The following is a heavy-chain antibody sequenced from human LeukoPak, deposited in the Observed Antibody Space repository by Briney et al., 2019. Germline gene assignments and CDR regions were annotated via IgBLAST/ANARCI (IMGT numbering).Heavy chain of an antibody. Sequence: SETLSLTCTVSGGSISSYYWSGIRQPPGKGLEWIGHIYYSGSTNYNPSLKSRVTISVDTSKNQFSLKLSSVTAADTAVYYCARWGAYDSSGYYLIDYWGQGTLVTVSS. CDR1: GGSISSYY. CDR3: ARWGAYDSSGYYLIDY. D-gene: IGHD3-22*01. V-gene: IGHV4-59*01. CDR2: IYYSGST. J-gene: IGHJ4*02.